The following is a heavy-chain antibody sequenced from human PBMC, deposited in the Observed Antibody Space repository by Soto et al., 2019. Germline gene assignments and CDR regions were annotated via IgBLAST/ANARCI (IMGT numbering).Heavy chain of an antibody. CDR2: IYYSGST. Sequence: SETLSLTCTVSGGSISSYYWSWIRQPPGKGLEWIGYIYYSGSTNYNPSLKSRVTISVDTSKNQFSLKLSSVTAADTAVYYCARVPDYGDSCFDYWGQGTLVTVSS. D-gene: IGHD4-17*01. CDR3: ARVPDYGDSCFDY. V-gene: IGHV4-59*01. CDR1: GGSISSYY. J-gene: IGHJ4*02.